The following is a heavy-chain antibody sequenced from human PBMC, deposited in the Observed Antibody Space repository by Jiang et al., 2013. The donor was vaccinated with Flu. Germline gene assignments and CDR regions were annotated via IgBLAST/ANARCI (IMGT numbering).Heavy chain of an antibody. CDR3: ARDSYYYDSSGYCDY. CDR1: GFTFSSYA. V-gene: IGHV3-30*04. CDR2: ISYDGSNK. Sequence: SGFTFSSYAMHWVRQAPGKGLEWVAVISYDGSNKYYTDSVKGRFTISRDNSKNTLYLQMNSLRAEDTAVYYCARDSYYYDSSGYCDYWGQGTLVTVSS. D-gene: IGHD3-22*01. J-gene: IGHJ4*02.